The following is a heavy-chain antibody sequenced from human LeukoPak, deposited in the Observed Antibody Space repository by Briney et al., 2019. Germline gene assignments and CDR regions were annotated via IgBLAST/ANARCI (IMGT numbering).Heavy chain of an antibody. J-gene: IGHJ4*02. CDR1: GVSISSYY. CDR2: IYYSGST. CDR3: ARGRGSVLGY. D-gene: IGHD3-16*01. V-gene: IGHV4-59*12. Sequence: SETLSLTCTVSGVSISSYYWSWVRQLPGKGLEWIGYIYYSGSTNYNPSLKSRVTISVDTSKNQFSLKLSSVTAADTAVYYCARGRGSVLGYWGQGTLVTVSS.